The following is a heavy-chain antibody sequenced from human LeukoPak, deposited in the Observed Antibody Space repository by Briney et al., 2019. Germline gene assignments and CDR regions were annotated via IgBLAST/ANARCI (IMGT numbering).Heavy chain of an antibody. CDR3: AKDGAWLRFDD. CDR1: EFSVGSNY. J-gene: IGHJ4*02. D-gene: IGHD5-12*01. CDR2: ISPGGPT. V-gene: IGHV3-53*01. Sequence: GGSLRLSCAASEFSVGSNYMTWVRQAPGKGLEWVSGISPGGPTYYADSVKGRFTISRDDSKNTLYLQMKNLRAEDTAVYYCAKDGAWLRFDDWGQGILVSVSS.